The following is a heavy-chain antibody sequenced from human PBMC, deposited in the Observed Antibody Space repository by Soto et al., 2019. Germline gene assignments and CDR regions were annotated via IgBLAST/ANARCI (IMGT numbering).Heavy chain of an antibody. CDR3: ARVNGSYDYYYYGMDV. J-gene: IGHJ6*02. CDR2: IYSGGST. D-gene: IGHD1-26*01. V-gene: IGHV3-66*01. Sequence: EVQLVESGGGLVQPGGSLRLSCAASGFTVSSNYMSWVRQAPGKGLEWVSVIYSGGSTYYADSVKGRFTISRDNSKNTLYLQMNSLRAEDTAVYYCARVNGSYDYYYYGMDVWGQGTTVTVSS. CDR1: GFTVSSNY.